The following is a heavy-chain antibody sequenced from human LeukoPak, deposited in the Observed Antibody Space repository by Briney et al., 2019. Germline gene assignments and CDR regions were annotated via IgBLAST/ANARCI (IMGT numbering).Heavy chain of an antibody. CDR1: GFTFSTYG. J-gene: IGHJ6*03. V-gene: IGHV3-21*01. CDR2: ISSSSSYI. Sequence: GGSLRLSCVASGFTFSTYGMSWVRQAPGKGLEWVSSISSSSSYIFYADSVKGRFTMSRDNAKKSLFLQMNSLRAEDTAVYYCARDYGDYEPGRHHYYYYYMDVWGKGTTVTVSS. D-gene: IGHD4-17*01. CDR3: ARDYGDYEPGRHHYYYYYMDV.